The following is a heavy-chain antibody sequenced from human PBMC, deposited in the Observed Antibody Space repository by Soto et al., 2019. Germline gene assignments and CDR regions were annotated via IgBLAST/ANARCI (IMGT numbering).Heavy chain of an antibody. CDR3: ARAPHGMDV. CDR1: GFMFSSYA. V-gene: IGHV3-30*04. Sequence: QEQLVESGGGVVQPGRSLRLSCVASGFMFSSYAMHWVRQAPGKGLEGVAVISYDGRKKYYTDSVKGRYTISRDDSKNTLYLQMNSLRVEDTAVYYCARAPHGMDVWGQGTTVTVSS. J-gene: IGHJ6*02. CDR2: ISYDGRKK.